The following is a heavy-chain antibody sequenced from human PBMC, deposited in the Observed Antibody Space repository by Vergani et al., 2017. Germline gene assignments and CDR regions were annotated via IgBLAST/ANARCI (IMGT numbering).Heavy chain of an antibody. D-gene: IGHD6-13*01. J-gene: IGHJ3*02. CDR1: GGSISSYY. Sequence: QVQLQESGPGLVKPSETLSLTCTVSGGSISSYYWNWIRQHPGKGLEWIGYIYYSGSTYYNPSLKSRVTISVDTSKNQFSLKLSSVTAADTAVYYCARLRSSWYDAFDIWGQGTMVTVSS. V-gene: IGHV4-59*06. CDR3: ARLRSSWYDAFDI. CDR2: IYYSGST.